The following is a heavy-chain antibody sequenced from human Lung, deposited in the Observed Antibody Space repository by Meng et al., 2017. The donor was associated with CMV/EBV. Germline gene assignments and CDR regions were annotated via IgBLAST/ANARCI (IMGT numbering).Heavy chain of an antibody. V-gene: IGHV4-59*01. CDR1: GGSISSYY. Sequence: SETLSLXCTVSGGSISSYYWSWIRQPPGKGLEWIGYIYYSGSTNYNPPLKSRVTISVDTSKNQFSLKLSSVTAADTAVYYCARLYSSSWFLPSGMDVWGQGXTVTVSS. CDR2: IYYSGST. J-gene: IGHJ6*02. CDR3: ARLYSSSWFLPSGMDV. D-gene: IGHD6-13*01.